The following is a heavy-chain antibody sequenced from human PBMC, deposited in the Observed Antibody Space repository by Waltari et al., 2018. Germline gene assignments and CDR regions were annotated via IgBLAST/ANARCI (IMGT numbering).Heavy chain of an antibody. CDR2: IYSGGST. CDR3: AREGVDTANDY. CDR1: GLTVSSDF. J-gene: IGHJ4*02. V-gene: IGHV3-53*02. D-gene: IGHD5-18*01. Sequence: EVRLVETGGGLIQPGGSLRLSGAASGLTVSSDFMSWVRQAPGKGLECVSVIYSGGSTYYADSVKGRFTISRDNSKNTVYLQMNSLRVEDTAVYYCAREGVDTANDYWGQGTLVTVSS.